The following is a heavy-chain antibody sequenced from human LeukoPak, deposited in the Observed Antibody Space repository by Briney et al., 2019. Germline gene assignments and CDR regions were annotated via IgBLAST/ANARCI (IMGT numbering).Heavy chain of an antibody. CDR3: ARPLHCSSTTCYDWFDP. D-gene: IGHD2-2*01. V-gene: IGHV4-39*07. Sequence: PSETLSLTCTVSGGSISSGSYYWSWIRQPPGKGLEWIGEINHSGSTNYNPSLKSQVTISIDTSKNQFSLKLSSVTAADTAIYYCARPLHCSSTTCYDWFDPWGQGTLVTVSS. CDR1: GGSISSGSYY. J-gene: IGHJ5*02. CDR2: INHSGST.